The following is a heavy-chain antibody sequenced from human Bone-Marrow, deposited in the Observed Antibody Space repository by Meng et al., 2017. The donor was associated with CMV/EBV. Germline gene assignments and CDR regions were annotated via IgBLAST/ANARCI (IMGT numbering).Heavy chain of an antibody. CDR2: ISNDGSKI. J-gene: IGHJ4*02. CDR1: GFTFSSYG. D-gene: IGHD6-13*01. V-gene: IGHV3-30*19. Sequence: GESLKISCAASGFTFSSYGMHWVRQAPGKGLEWVALISNDGSKIYYADSVKGRFTISRDNSRDTLYLQMDSLRAEDTAVYYCARVEDSSSWYRALDYWGQGTLVTVSS. CDR3: ARVEDSSSWYRALDY.